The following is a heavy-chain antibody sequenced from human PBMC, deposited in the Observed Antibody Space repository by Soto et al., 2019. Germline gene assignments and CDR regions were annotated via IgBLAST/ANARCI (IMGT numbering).Heavy chain of an antibody. V-gene: IGHV1-8*01. D-gene: IGHD6-19*01. CDR1: GYTFTTYD. CDR3: ARGPSSSAWQFYFFYGMDV. J-gene: IGHJ6*02. Sequence: SVKVSCKASGYTFTTYDINWVRQATGRGLEWMGWMNPNSGHTGSVQKFQGRVTMTRDTSIGTAYMELISLRSEDTAVYYCARGPSSSAWQFYFFYGMDVWGQGTTVTVSS. CDR2: MNPNSGHT.